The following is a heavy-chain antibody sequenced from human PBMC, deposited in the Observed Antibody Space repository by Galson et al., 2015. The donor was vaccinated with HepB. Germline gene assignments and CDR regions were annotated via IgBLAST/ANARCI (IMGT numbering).Heavy chain of an antibody. D-gene: IGHD2-2*01. Sequence: SLRLSCAASGFTFSSYSMNWVRQAPGEGLEWVSSISSSSSYIYYADSVKGRFTISRDNAKNSLYLQMNSLRAEDTAVYYCARANSDGCSSTSCYAGRTIMITFGGVHDAFDIWGQGTMVTVSS. V-gene: IGHV3-21*01. CDR3: ARANSDGCSSTSCYAGRTIMITFGGVHDAFDI. CDR1: GFTFSSYS. CDR2: ISSSSSYI. J-gene: IGHJ3*02.